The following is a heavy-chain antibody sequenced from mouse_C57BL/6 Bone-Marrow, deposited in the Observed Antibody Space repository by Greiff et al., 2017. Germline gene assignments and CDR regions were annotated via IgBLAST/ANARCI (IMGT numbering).Heavy chain of an antibody. CDR2: IYPGNSDT. CDR1: GYTFTSYW. CDR3: TRGGLRLRAWFAY. Sequence: EVQLQQSGTVLARPGASVKMSCKTSGYTFTSYWMHWVKQRPGQGLEWIGAIYPGNSDTSYNQKFQGKAKLTAVTSASTAYMELSSLTNADSAVYYFTRGGLRLRAWFAYLGQGTLVTVSA. J-gene: IGHJ3*01. V-gene: IGHV1-5*01. D-gene: IGHD1-2*01.